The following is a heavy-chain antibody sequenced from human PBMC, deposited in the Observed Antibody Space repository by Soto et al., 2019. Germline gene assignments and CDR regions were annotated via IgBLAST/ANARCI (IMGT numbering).Heavy chain of an antibody. V-gene: IGHV3-7*01. D-gene: IGHD2-2*02. Sequence: PGGSLSLSCVASGFTFSRYWMSWVRQAPGKGLEWVANIKQDGSDKNYVDSVKGRFTFSRDNAKNSLYLQMNSLRAEDTAVYYCARDDTFRMDVWGKGTTVTVSS. CDR1: GFTFSRYW. CDR3: ARDDTFRMDV. J-gene: IGHJ6*04. CDR2: IKQDGSDK.